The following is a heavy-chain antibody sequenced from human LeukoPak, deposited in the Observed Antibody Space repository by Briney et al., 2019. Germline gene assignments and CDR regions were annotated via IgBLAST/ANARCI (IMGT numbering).Heavy chain of an antibody. Sequence: ASVKVSCKASGYTFSGYYMHWVRQAPGQGLEWMGWINPNSGGTNYAQKFQGRVTMTQDTSISTAYMELSRLRSDDTAVYYCAREELLAFDYWGQGSLVTVSS. CDR1: GYTFSGYY. CDR3: AREELLAFDY. D-gene: IGHD1-7*01. CDR2: INPNSGGT. V-gene: IGHV1-2*02. J-gene: IGHJ4*02.